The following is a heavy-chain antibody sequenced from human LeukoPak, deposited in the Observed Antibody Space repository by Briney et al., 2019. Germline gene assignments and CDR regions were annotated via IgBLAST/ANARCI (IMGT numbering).Heavy chain of an antibody. CDR1: GFTFSSYA. D-gene: IGHD2-15*01. V-gene: IGHV3-23*01. CDR3: AKLDCRAGLCYRDFDY. Sequence: PGGPLRLSCVASGFTFSSYAMSWVRQAPGTGLEWVSTISSNGDTTYYADSVKGRFTISRDNSRDTLYLQMIGLRAEDTAVYYCAKLDCRAGLCYRDFDYWGQGTLVTVSS. CDR2: ISSNGDTT. J-gene: IGHJ4*02.